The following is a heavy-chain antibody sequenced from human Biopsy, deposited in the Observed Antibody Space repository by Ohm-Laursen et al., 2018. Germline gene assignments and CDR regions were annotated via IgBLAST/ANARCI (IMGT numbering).Heavy chain of an antibody. J-gene: IGHJ6*02. V-gene: IGHV3-11*01. Sequence: SLRLSCSASGFSFSDYHMRWIRQASGRGLEWVSYISGGGTIYYGDSMKGRVTISRDNAKNSLYLQMHSLRAEDTAVYYCARDTRWSPYSMDVWGQGTTVTVPS. CDR3: ARDTRWSPYSMDV. CDR2: ISGGGTI. D-gene: IGHD4-23*01. CDR1: GFSFSDYH.